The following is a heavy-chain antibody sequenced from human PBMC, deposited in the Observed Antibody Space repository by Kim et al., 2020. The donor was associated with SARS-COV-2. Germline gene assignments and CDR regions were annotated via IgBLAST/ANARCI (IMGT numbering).Heavy chain of an antibody. CDR1: GYSFTSYW. CDR3: ATLIREEHQYYDILTGDGSYYYYYGMDV. D-gene: IGHD3-9*01. J-gene: IGHJ6*02. V-gene: IGHV5-10-1*01. Sequence: GESLKISCKGSGYSFTSYWISWVRQMPGKGLEWMGRIDPSDSYTNYSPSFQGHVTISADKSISTAYLQWSSLKASDTAMYYCATLIREEHQYYDILTGDGSYYYYYGMDVWGQGTTVTVSS. CDR2: IDPSDSYT.